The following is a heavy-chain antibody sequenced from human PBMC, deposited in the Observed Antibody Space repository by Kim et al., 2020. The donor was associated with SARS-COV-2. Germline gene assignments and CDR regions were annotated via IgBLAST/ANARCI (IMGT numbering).Heavy chain of an antibody. CDR2: MFYTGSA. J-gene: IGHJ4*02. Sequence: SETLSLTCTVSGDSISGYYWNWIRQPPGKGLEWIGFMFYTGSANYNPSLRGRVTISIDTSKNQFSLRLTSVTAADTAVYYCARDKGLTTMGGRGLDYWGQGTLVTVSS. V-gene: IGHV4-59*01. CDR1: GDSISGYY. D-gene: IGHD2-15*01. CDR3: ARDKGLTTMGGRGLDY.